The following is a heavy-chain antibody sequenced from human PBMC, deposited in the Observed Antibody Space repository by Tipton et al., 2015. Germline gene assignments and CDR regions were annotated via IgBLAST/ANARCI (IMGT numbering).Heavy chain of an antibody. CDR2: ISAHNGNT. CDR3: ARDGERELFLNRYYYGLDV. CDR1: GYTFTHYG. V-gene: IGHV1-18*01. Sequence: QVQLVQSGAEVKKPGASVKVSCKASGYTFTHYGFSWVRQAPGQGLEWMGWISAHNGNTNYAQKFQGRVTMTTDTSTSTAHMELRARRSDDTAVYYFARDGERELFLNRYYYGLDVWGQGTTVSVS. J-gene: IGHJ6*02. D-gene: IGHD3-10*01.